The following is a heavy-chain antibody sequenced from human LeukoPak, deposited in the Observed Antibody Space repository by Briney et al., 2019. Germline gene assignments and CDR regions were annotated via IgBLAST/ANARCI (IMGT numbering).Heavy chain of an antibody. CDR1: GGSISSSSHY. V-gene: IGHV4-39*01. Sequence: PSQTLSLTCTVSGGSISSSSHYWGRIRQPPGKGLEWIGSIYYSGITYYNPSLRSRVTVSVDTSKNQFSLKLSSVTATDTAVYYCHFKYCSSSTCFYYFDYWGQGTLVTVSS. CDR3: HFKYCSSSTCFYYFDY. CDR2: IYYSGIT. J-gene: IGHJ4*02. D-gene: IGHD2-2*01.